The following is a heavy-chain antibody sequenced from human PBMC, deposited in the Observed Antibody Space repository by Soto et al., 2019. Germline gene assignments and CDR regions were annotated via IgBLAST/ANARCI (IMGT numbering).Heavy chain of an antibody. CDR2: ISYDGSNK. Sequence: GGSLRLSCAASGFTFSSYAMHWVRQAPGKGLEWVAVISYDGSNKYYADSVKGRFTYSRDNSKNTLYLQMNSLGAEDTAVYYCARGSRRSVDNWFDPWGQGTLVTVSS. CDR3: ARGSRRSVDNWFDP. J-gene: IGHJ5*02. D-gene: IGHD6-19*01. CDR1: GFTFSSYA. V-gene: IGHV3-30-3*01.